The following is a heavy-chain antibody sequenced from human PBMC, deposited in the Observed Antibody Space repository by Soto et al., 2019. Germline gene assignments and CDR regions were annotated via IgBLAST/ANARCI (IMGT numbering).Heavy chain of an antibody. Sequence: PGWSLRLPCAASGFTLSSYSMNLVRQAPGKALEWGSSIRSRSSYIYYADSVKGRFTISRDNAKNSLYLQMHSLRAEDTAVYYCAREYRTAASSSIEYWGEGMVVTVSP. J-gene: IGHJ1*01. CDR1: GFTLSSYS. V-gene: IGHV3-21*01. CDR2: IRSRSSYI. D-gene: IGHD6-13*01. CDR3: AREYRTAASSSIEY.